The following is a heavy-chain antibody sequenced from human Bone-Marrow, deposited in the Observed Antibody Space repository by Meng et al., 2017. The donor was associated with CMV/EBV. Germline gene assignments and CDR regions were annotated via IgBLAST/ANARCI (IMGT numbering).Heavy chain of an antibody. CDR2: INSDGSST. Sequence: GGSLRLSCAASGFTFSSYWMHWVRQAPGKGLVWVSRINSDGSSTSYADSVKGRFTISRDNAENSLYLQMNSLRAEDTAVYYCARIRTARFDYYYYGMDVWGQGTTVTVSS. D-gene: IGHD1-14*01. CDR1: GFTFSSYW. J-gene: IGHJ6*02. CDR3: ARIRTARFDYYYYGMDV. V-gene: IGHV3-74*01.